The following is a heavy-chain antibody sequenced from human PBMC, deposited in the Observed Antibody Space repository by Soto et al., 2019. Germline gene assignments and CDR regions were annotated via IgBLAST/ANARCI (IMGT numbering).Heavy chain of an antibody. J-gene: IGHJ3*02. CDR3: AREGPLSGDAFDI. CDR1: GGSIISHL. V-gene: IGHV4-59*11. CDR2: VSHSGST. Sequence: PSETLSLTCTVSGGSIISHLWSWIRQPPGKGLEWIGYVSHSGSTTHNPSLKSRVTISLDTSKNQVSLQLRSVTAANTAVYYCAREGPLSGDAFDIWGRGTKVTVSS. D-gene: IGHD3-16*01.